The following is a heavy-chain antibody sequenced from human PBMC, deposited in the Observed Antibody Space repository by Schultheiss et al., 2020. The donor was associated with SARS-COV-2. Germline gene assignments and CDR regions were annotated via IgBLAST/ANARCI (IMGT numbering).Heavy chain of an antibody. Sequence: GGSLRLSCAASGFTFTTYIMNWVRQAPGKGLEWVSRINSDGSSTSYADSVKGRFTISRDNAKNTLYLQMDSLRAEDTAVYYCVSWIALNPHWGQGTLVTVSS. CDR1: GFTFTTYI. D-gene: IGHD5-12*01. J-gene: IGHJ4*02. CDR3: VSWIALNPH. V-gene: IGHV3-74*01. CDR2: INSDGSST.